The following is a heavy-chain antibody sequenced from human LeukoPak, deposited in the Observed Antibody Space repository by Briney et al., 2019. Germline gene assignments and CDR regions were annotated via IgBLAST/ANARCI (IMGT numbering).Heavy chain of an antibody. CDR1: GGTFSSYA. Sequence: SVKVSCKASGGTFSSYAISWVRQAPGQGLEWMGGIIPIFGTANYAQKFQGRVTITADKSTSTAYMELSSLRSEDTAVYYCARVDSSGYYPYDWSQGTLVTVSS. J-gene: IGHJ4*02. D-gene: IGHD3-22*01. V-gene: IGHV1-69*06. CDR2: IIPIFGTA. CDR3: ARVDSSGYYPYD.